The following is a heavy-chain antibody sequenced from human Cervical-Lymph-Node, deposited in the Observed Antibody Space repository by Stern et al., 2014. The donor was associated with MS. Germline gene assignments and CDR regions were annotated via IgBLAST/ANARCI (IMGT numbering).Heavy chain of an antibody. CDR3: ARVSGYYSAFDI. CDR2: INPGNGNT. CDR1: GYAFTSNA. Sequence: QDQLVQSGAEVKKPGASVKVSCKPSGYAFTSNAIHWVRQAPGQRLEWMGWINPGNGNTKYSQKFQGRVTITGDTSASTAYMELSSLRSEDTAVYYCARVSGYYSAFDIWGQGTMVTVSS. J-gene: IGHJ3*02. V-gene: IGHV1-3*01. D-gene: IGHD3-22*01.